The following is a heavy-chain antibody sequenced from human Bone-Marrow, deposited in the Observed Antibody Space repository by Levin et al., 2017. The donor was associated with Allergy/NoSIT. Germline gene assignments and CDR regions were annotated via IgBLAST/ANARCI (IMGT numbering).Heavy chain of an antibody. J-gene: IGHJ6*02. Sequence: PGGSLRLSCVASGFTLSNYAMSWVRQAPGKGLAWVSSISGTGGSTYYADSVRGRFTISRDNSKNTLYLQMSSLRAEDTAVYYCAKDAGYYDSGDIHRVHYYHGVDVWGQGTTVTVSS. D-gene: IGHD3-22*01. CDR1: GFTLSNYA. CDR3: AKDAGYYDSGDIHRVHYYHGVDV. V-gene: IGHV3-23*01. CDR2: ISGTGGST.